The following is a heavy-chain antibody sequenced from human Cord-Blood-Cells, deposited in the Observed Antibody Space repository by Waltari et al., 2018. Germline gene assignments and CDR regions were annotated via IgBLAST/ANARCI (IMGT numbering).Heavy chain of an antibody. Sequence: QVQLQQWGAGLLKPSETLSLTCAVYGGSFSGYYWSWIRQPPGKGLEWSGEINHSGSTNYNPSLKGRVTISVDTSKNQVSLKLSSVTAADTAVYYCARGPRSSSWYAFDIWGQGTMVTVSS. V-gene: IGHV4-34*01. CDR1: GGSFSGYY. CDR3: ARGPRSSSWYAFDI. D-gene: IGHD6-13*01. CDR2: INHSGST. J-gene: IGHJ3*02.